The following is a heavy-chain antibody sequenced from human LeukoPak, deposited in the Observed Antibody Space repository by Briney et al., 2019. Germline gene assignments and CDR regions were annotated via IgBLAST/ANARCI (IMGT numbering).Heavy chain of an antibody. CDR1: ADSITSGGYS. CDR2: IHDSGST. Sequence: SETLSLTCAVPADSITSGGYSWSWIRKTPGKGLEWIEYIHDSGSTYNNPSLKSRLSISIDTSKNQFSLKLNSVAAADTAVYYCARVVAAAGNNWFDPWGQGTLVTVSS. CDR3: ARVVAAAGNNWFDP. D-gene: IGHD6-25*01. V-gene: IGHV4-30-4*07. J-gene: IGHJ5*02.